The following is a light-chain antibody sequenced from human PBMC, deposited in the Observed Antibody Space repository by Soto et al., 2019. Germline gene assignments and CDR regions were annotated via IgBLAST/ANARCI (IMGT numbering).Light chain of an antibody. CDR2: GAS. Sequence: EIVLTQSPGTLSLSPGERATLSCRSSQSVSSSYLAWYQQKPGQAPRLLIYGASTRATGIPARFSGSGSGTEFTLTISGLQSEDFAVYYCQQYNNWPLTFGGGTKVDI. J-gene: IGKJ4*01. CDR1: QSVSSSY. CDR3: QQYNNWPLT. V-gene: IGKV3-15*01.